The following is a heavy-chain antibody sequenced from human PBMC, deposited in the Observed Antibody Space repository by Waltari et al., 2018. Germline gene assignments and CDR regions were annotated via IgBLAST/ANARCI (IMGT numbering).Heavy chain of an antibody. CDR3: ARDQSGWFDP. CDR2: IYYSGST. Sequence: QVQLQESGPGLVKPSETLSLTCTVSGGSISSYYWSWIRQPPGKGLEWIGYIYYSGSTNYNPSLKSRVTISVDTSKNQFSLKLSSVTAADTAVYYCARDQSGWFDPWGQGTLVTVSS. V-gene: IGHV4-59*01. J-gene: IGHJ5*02. CDR1: GGSISSYY.